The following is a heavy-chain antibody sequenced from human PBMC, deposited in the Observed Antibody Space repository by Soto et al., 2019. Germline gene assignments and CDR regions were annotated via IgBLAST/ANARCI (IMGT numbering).Heavy chain of an antibody. V-gene: IGHV3-74*01. Sequence: GGSLRLSCAASGFTFSSYWMNWVRQGPGKGLVWVSRINSDGSDTSYADSVKGRFTITRDNAKNTLYLQMNSLRAEDTAVYYCARLDSSSWAFDYWGQGTLVTVSS. CDR2: INSDGSDT. J-gene: IGHJ4*02. D-gene: IGHD6-13*01. CDR3: ARLDSSSWAFDY. CDR1: GFTFSSYW.